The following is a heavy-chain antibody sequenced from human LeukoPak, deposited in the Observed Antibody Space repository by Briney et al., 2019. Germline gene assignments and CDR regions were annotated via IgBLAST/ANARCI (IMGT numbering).Heavy chain of an antibody. D-gene: IGHD2-2*01. J-gene: IGHJ4*02. CDR2: ISSGSDYL. CDR3: ARDLSLGMPGGFDY. Sequence: AGGALRLSSFAPGFIFSRYSMKWVRQAPGKGVEWGASISSGSDYLYHADSVRGRFTISRDNARNSLYLQMSSLRGEDTAIYYCARDLSLGMPGGFDYWGQGILVTVSS. CDR1: GFIFSRYS. V-gene: IGHV3-21*01.